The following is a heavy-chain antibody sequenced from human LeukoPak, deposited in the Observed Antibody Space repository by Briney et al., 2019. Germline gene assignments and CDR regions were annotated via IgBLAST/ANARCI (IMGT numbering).Heavy chain of an antibody. Sequence: ASVKVSCKASGYTFTGYYMHWVRQAPGQGLEWMGWINPNSGGTNYAQKFQGWVTMTRDTSISTAYMELSRLRSDDTAVYYCARHPQPHSDISGWPSAYGMDVWGQGTTVTVSS. CDR2: INPNSGGT. D-gene: IGHD6-19*01. CDR3: ARHPQPHSDISGWPSAYGMDV. CDR1: GYTFTGYY. V-gene: IGHV1-2*04. J-gene: IGHJ6*02.